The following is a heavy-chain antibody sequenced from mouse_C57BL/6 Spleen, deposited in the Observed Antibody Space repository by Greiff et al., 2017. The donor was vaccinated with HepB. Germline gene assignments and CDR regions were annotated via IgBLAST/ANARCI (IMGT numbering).Heavy chain of an antibody. CDR3: ARIRGYYGSSHWYFDV. Sequence: QVQLKESGPGLVAPSQSLSITCTVSGFSFTSYAISWVRQPPGKGLEWLGVIWTGGGTNYNSALKSRLSISKDNSKSQVFLKMNSLQTDDTARYYCARIRGYYGSSHWYFDVWGTGTTVTVSS. D-gene: IGHD1-1*01. V-gene: IGHV2-9-1*01. CDR1: GFSFTSYA. CDR2: IWTGGGT. J-gene: IGHJ1*03.